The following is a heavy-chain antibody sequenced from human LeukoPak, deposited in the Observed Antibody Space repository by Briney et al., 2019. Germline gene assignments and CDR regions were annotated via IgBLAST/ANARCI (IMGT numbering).Heavy chain of an antibody. Sequence: PSETLSLTCAVSGGSISSGGYSWSWIRQPPGKGLEWIGYIYHSGTTYYNPSLKSRVTISVDRSKNQFSLKLSSVTAADTAVYYCAREYSSSWPDYYYYGMDVWGQGTTVTVSS. CDR3: AREYSSSWPDYYYYGMDV. D-gene: IGHD6-13*01. J-gene: IGHJ6*02. CDR1: GGSISSGGYS. V-gene: IGHV4-30-2*01. CDR2: IYHSGTT.